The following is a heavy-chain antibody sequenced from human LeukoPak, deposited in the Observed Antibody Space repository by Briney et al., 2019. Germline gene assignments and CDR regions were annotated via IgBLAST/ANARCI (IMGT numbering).Heavy chain of an antibody. CDR1: GFTFSSYA. D-gene: IGHD4-17*01. V-gene: IGHV3-23*01. Sequence: PGGSLRLSCTASGFTFSSYAMSWVRQAPGKGLEWVSAISGSGGSTYYADSVKGRFTISRDDSKNTLYLQMNSLRAEDTALYYCAKKGGTTAGNWFDPWGQGTLVTVSS. CDR3: AKKGGTTAGNWFDP. CDR2: ISGSGGST. J-gene: IGHJ5*02.